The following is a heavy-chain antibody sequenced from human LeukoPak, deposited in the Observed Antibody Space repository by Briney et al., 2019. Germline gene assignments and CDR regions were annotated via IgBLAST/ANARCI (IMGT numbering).Heavy chain of an antibody. CDR1: GGTISSYY. CDR2: IHYSGST. J-gene: IGHJ4*02. Sequence: SETLSLTCTVSGGTISSYYWNWIRQPPGKGLEWIGYIHYSGSTKYNPTLKSRVTISVDTSKNQFSLKLSSVTAADTAVYYCARWYSSGWAFDYWGQGTLVTVSS. D-gene: IGHD6-19*01. CDR3: ARWYSSGWAFDY. V-gene: IGHV4-59*08.